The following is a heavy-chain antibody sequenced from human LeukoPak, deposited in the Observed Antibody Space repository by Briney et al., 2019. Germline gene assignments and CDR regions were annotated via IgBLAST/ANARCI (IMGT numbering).Heavy chain of an antibody. Sequence: GGSLRLSCEASGFTFSNYGMNWVRQAPGKGLEWVSFTDTSGNYIYYGDSVKGRFTISRDNARNLLFLQMNGLRAEDTAVYYCARGRSITLLRGVAMSDGFDIWGQGAMVAVAS. J-gene: IGHJ3*02. CDR2: TDTSGNYI. CDR3: ARGRSITLLRGVAMSDGFDI. V-gene: IGHV3-21*06. D-gene: IGHD3-10*01. CDR1: GFTFSNYG.